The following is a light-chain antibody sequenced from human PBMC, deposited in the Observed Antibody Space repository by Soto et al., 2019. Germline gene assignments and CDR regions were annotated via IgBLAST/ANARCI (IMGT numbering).Light chain of an antibody. CDR3: SSYAGSNNWV. CDR2: EVS. CDR1: SSDVGDYNY. V-gene: IGLV2-8*01. Sequence: QSALTQPPSASGSPGQSVTISCTGTSSDVGDYNYVSWYQQYPGKAPKLMIYEVSKRPSGVPDRFSGSKSGNTASLTVSGLQAEDEADYYCSSYAGSNNWVFGGGTKVTV. J-gene: IGLJ3*02.